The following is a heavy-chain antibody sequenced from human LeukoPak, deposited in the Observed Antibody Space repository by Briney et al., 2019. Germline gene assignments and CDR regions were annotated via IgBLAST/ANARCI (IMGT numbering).Heavy chain of an antibody. D-gene: IGHD2-8*02. CDR3: ARDLVNWFDP. J-gene: IGHJ5*02. Sequence: SETLSLTCAVYGGSFSGYYWSWIRQPPGKGLEWIGEINHSGSTYYNPSLKSRVTISVDTSKNQFSLKLSSVTAADTAVYYCARDLVNWFDPWGQGTLVTVSS. V-gene: IGHV4-34*01. CDR1: GGSFSGYY. CDR2: INHSGST.